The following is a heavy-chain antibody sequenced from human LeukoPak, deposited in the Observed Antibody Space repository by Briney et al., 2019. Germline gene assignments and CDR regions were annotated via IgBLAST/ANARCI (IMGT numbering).Heavy chain of an antibody. J-gene: IGHJ4*02. Sequence: GGSLRLSCAASGFTFSSYSMNWVRQAPGKGLEWVSSISSSSSYIYYADSVKGRFTTSRDNAKNSLYLQMNSLRAEDTAVYYCARDATPLEYYDFWSGYYRYYFDYWGQGTLVTVSS. V-gene: IGHV3-21*01. CDR3: ARDATPLEYYDFWSGYYRYYFDY. CDR1: GFTFSSYS. CDR2: ISSSSSYI. D-gene: IGHD3-3*01.